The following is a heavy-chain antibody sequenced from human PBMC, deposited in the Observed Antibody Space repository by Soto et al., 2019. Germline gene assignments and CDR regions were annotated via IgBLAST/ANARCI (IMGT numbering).Heavy chain of an antibody. Sequence: QVQLQESGPGLVKPSETLSLTCAVSGGSVTSVGSFWTWLRRPPEKGLEVLGQVSYSGSSIYNPSLRSRVAISLETSNNQFSLRLNSVTAADTAVYYCARVCCYGRVEHWGQGTLVTVSS. CDR2: VSYSGSS. D-gene: IGHD2-15*01. J-gene: IGHJ1*01. CDR3: ARVCCYGRVEH. CDR1: GGSVTSVGSF. V-gene: IGHV4-61*08.